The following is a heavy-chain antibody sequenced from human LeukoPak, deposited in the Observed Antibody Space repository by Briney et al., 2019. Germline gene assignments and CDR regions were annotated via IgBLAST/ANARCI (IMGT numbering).Heavy chain of an antibody. CDR2: INPNGGGT. Sequence: ASVKVSCKASGYTFTAYYIHWVRQAPGQGLEWMGWINPNGGGTNYAQEFQGRVTMTRGTSISTAYMELSRLTSDDTALYYCAGGITGGDFWGQGTLVTVSS. CDR3: AGGITGGDF. CDR1: GYTFTAYY. D-gene: IGHD1-14*01. J-gene: IGHJ4*02. V-gene: IGHV1-2*02.